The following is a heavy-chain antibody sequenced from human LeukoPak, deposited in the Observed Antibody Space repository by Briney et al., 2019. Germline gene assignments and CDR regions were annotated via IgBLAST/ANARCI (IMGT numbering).Heavy chain of an antibody. J-gene: IGHJ4*02. V-gene: IGHV6-1*01. CDR3: ARDVATTGWYTFDY. D-gene: IGHD6-19*01. CDR1: GDSVSSINGA. Sequence: SQTLSVTCAISGDSVSSINGAWNWVGQSPSRGLEWLGRTYYRSKWYSDYAVPIQGRISINPDTSKNQFTLHLFSMTPDDTAVYYCARDVATTGWYTFDYWGQGTRVTVSS. CDR2: TYYRSKWYS.